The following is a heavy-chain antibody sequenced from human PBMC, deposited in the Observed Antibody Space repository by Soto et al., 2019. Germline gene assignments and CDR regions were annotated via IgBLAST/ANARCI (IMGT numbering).Heavy chain of an antibody. Sequence: EVQLLESGGGLVQPGGSLRLSCAASGFTFSSYGMSWVRQAPGKGLEWVSGVSGSGAGTYYADSVKGRFTISRDNAKNTVYLHMNRLRAEDTAVYHCAKELVGSGSYPSNVEYYFDYWGQGTRVTVSS. V-gene: IGHV3-23*01. CDR1: GFTFSSYG. CDR3: AKELVGSGSYPSNVEYYFDY. CDR2: VSGSGAGT. D-gene: IGHD1-26*01. J-gene: IGHJ4*02.